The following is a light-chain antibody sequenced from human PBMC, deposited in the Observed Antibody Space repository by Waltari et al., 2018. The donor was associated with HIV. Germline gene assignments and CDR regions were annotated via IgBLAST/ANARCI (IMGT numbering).Light chain of an antibody. CDR3: ASWDASLNGWV. CDR1: TPNIGIKT. Sequence: QSVVTQPPSVSGTPGQTVTISCSGSTPNIGIKTVNWYQHLPGTAPKRLIYGNYQWPSGVPDRFSASRSGTSASLAISGLQSEDEADYYCASWDASLNGWVFGGGTKLTVL. CDR2: GNY. J-gene: IGLJ3*02. V-gene: IGLV1-44*01.